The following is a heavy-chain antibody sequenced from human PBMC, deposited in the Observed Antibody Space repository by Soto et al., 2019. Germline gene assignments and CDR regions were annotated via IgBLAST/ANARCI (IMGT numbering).Heavy chain of an antibody. Sequence: EVQVLESGGGSVQPGGSLRLSCAASGFTFSNFAMSWVRHAPGKGLEWVSEITGSTGTTYYADSVRGRFIICRDNSQNTLHLQMNSLRPEDTAVYYCAKDTSSSPYYMDVWGKGTTVTVSS. J-gene: IGHJ6*03. D-gene: IGHD2-2*01. CDR2: ITGSTGTT. CDR3: AKDTSSSPYYMDV. CDR1: GFTFSNFA. V-gene: IGHV3-23*01.